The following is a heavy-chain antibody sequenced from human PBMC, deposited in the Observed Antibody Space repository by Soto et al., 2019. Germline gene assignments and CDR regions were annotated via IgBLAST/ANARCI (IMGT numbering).Heavy chain of an antibody. J-gene: IGHJ4*02. V-gene: IGHV4-38-2*02. D-gene: IGHD3-22*01. CDR1: GYSISSGYY. CDR2: IYYSGST. Sequence: SETLSLTCAVSGYSISSGYYWGWIRQPPGKGLEWIGSIYYSGSTNYNPSLKSRVTISVDTSKNQFSLKLSSVTAADTAVYYCARERGDYYDSSGYYPYFDYWGQGTLVTVSS. CDR3: ARERGDYYDSSGYYPYFDY.